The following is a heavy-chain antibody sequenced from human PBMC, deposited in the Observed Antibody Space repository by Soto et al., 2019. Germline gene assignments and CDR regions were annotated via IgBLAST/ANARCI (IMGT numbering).Heavy chain of an antibody. Sequence: QVQLVESGGGLVMPGESLRLSCAASGFTFSDHYMSWIRQAPGKGLEWVSYISSSGNSMYYADSVKGRFTVSRDNAENSLYLQMTSLRADDTAVYYCARRAASGRHFDHWGQGTLVSVSS. CDR1: GFTFSDHY. CDR3: ARRAASGRHFDH. V-gene: IGHV3-11*01. CDR2: ISSSGNSM. J-gene: IGHJ4*02. D-gene: IGHD6-13*01.